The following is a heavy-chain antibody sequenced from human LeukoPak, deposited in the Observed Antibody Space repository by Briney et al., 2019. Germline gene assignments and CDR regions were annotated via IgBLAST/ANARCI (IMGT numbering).Heavy chain of an antibody. V-gene: IGHV5-10-1*01. CDR3: ARHRTVSHYYYYGMDV. CDR1: GYSFTSYW. CDR2: IDPSDSYT. J-gene: IGHJ6*02. Sequence: GESLKISCKGSGYSFTSYWISWVRQMPGKGLEWMGRIDPSDSYTNYSPSFQGHITISADKSISTAYLQWSSLKASDTAMYYCARHRTVSHYYYYGMDVWGQGTTVTVSS.